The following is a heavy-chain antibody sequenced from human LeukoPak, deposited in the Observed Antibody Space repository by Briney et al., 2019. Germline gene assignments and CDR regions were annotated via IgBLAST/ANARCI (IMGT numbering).Heavy chain of an antibody. D-gene: IGHD5-24*01. Sequence: PGGSLRLSCAASGFIFSNYYMTWIRQAPGKGLEWVSVIYSGGSTYYADSVKGRFTISRDNSKNTLYLQMNSLRAEDTAVYYCARSHWRWLQGVFDYWGQGTLVTVSS. CDR2: IYSGGST. J-gene: IGHJ4*02. CDR3: ARSHWRWLQGVFDY. V-gene: IGHV3-53*01. CDR1: GFIFSNYY.